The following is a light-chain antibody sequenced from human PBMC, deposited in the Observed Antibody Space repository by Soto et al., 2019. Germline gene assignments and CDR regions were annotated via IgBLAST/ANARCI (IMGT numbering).Light chain of an antibody. V-gene: IGLV1-47*02. J-gene: IGLJ1*01. Sequence: QSVLAQPPSASGTPGQRVTISCSGSNSNIGSNYVYWYQQPPGTAPKLLIYSSNQRPSGVPDRFSGSKSGTSASLAISGLRSEDDADYYCASWSDSLSGYVFGTGTKVTVL. CDR1: NSNIGSNY. CDR3: ASWSDSLSGYV. CDR2: SSN.